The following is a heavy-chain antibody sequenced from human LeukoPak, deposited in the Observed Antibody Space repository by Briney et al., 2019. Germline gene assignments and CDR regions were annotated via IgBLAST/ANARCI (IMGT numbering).Heavy chain of an antibody. V-gene: IGHV3-33*08. Sequence: PGRSLRLSCAASGFTFSNYGMHWVRQAPGKGLEWVAVIWYDGSNKYYADSVKGRFTISRDNSKNTLYLQMNSLRAEDTAVYYGARDSGVGGVIISRKPLDYWGQGTLVTVSS. CDR2: IWYDGSNK. CDR3: ARDSGVGGVIISRKPLDY. D-gene: IGHD3-10*01. CDR1: GFTFSNYG. J-gene: IGHJ4*02.